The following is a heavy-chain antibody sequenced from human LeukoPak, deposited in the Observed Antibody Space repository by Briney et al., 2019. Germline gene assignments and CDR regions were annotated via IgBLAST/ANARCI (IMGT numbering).Heavy chain of an antibody. Sequence: GGSLRLSCAASGFSFNTYAMHWVRQAPGQGLEWVALIWHDGSHKFYSNSVRGQFTISRDNSKNTVYLQMNNLRPEDTAVYYCARETFGSGSYPDFWGQGTLVTVSS. D-gene: IGHD3-10*01. V-gene: IGHV3-33*01. J-gene: IGHJ4*02. CDR3: ARETFGSGSYPDF. CDR2: IWHDGSHK. CDR1: GFSFNTYA.